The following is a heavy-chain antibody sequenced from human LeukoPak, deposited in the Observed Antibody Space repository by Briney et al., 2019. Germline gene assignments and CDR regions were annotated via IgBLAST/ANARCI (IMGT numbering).Heavy chain of an antibody. J-gene: IGHJ6*02. CDR2: INPSGGST. V-gene: IGHV1-46*01. D-gene: IGHD2-8*01. Sequence: ASVKVSCKASGYNFISYYMHWVRQAPGQGLEWMGIINPSGGSTSYAQKFQGRVTMTRDTSTSTMYMELSSLKSEDTAVYYCAREDVVLVDAVRYYYYGMDVWGQGTTVTVSS. CDR1: GYNFISYY. CDR3: AREDVVLVDAVRYYYYGMDV.